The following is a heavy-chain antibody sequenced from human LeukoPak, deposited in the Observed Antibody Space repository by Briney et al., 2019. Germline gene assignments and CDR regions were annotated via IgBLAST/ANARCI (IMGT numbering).Heavy chain of an antibody. CDR1: GGSISSYY. J-gene: IGHJ4*02. Sequence: SEALSLTCTVSGGSISSYYWSWIRQPAGKGLEWIGRIYTSGSTNYNPSLKSRVTMSVDTSKNQFSLKLNSVTAADTAVYYCARGYSSGWYGYWGQGTLVTVSS. CDR2: IYTSGST. CDR3: ARGYSSGWYGY. D-gene: IGHD6-19*01. V-gene: IGHV4-4*07.